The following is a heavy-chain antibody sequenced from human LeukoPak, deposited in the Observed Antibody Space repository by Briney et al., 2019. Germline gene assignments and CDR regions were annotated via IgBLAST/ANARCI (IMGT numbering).Heavy chain of an antibody. V-gene: IGHV4-39*01. Sequence: PSETLSLTCTVSGGSISSSSYYWGWIRQPPGKGLEWIGSIYYSGSTYYNPSLKSRVTISVDTTKNQFSLKLSSVTAADTAVYYCASQYYDFWSGYYQHFDYWGQGTLVTVSS. CDR3: ASQYYDFWSGYYQHFDY. D-gene: IGHD3-3*01. CDR1: GGSISSSSYY. CDR2: IYYSGST. J-gene: IGHJ4*02.